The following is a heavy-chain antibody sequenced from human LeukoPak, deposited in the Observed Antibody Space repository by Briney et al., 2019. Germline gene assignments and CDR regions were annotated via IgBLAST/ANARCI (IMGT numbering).Heavy chain of an antibody. CDR3: ARFGGDFDAFDM. CDR1: GGSISSYH. Sequence: SETLSLTCTVSGGSISSYHWSWIRQPPGKGLEWIGYVYYSGGTNYNPSLRSRVTISVDTSKNQVSLKLSSVTAADTAVYYCARFGGDFDAFDMWGQGTMVTVSS. D-gene: IGHD2-21*02. J-gene: IGHJ3*02. V-gene: IGHV4-59*01. CDR2: VYYSGGT.